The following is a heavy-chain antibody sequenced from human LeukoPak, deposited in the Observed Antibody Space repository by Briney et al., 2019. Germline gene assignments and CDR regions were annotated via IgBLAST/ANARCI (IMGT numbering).Heavy chain of an antibody. CDR1: GFSFSSYR. Sequence: KAGGSLRLSCAASGFSFSSYRMNWVRQAPGKGLEWVSSVSNSGDYIHYADSVKGRFTISRDNSKNSLYLQMNSLRAEDTAVYYCARHDRAYCSSTSCYQHFQHWGQGTLVTVSS. CDR3: ARHDRAYCSSTSCYQHFQH. V-gene: IGHV3-21*06. J-gene: IGHJ1*01. D-gene: IGHD2-2*01. CDR2: VSNSGDYI.